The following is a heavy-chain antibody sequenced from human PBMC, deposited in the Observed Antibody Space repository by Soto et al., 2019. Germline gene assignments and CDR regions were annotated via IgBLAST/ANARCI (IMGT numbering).Heavy chain of an antibody. Sequence: QVQLVQSGAEVKKPGASVKVSCKASGYTFTSYDINWVRQATGQGLEWMGWMNPNSGNTGYAQKFQGRVTMTRNTXXXXXXMXXXSXXXXXXXXXYXARTNXXDTSXHPNWFDPWGQGTLVTVSS. J-gene: IGHJ5*02. CDR1: GYTFTSYD. CDR2: MNPNSGNT. D-gene: IGHD1-26*01. V-gene: IGHV1-8*01. CDR3: ARTNXXDTSXHPNWFDP.